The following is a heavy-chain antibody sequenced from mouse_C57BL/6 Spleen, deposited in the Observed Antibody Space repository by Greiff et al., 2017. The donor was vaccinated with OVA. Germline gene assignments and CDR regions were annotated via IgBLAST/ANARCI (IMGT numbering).Heavy chain of an antibody. CDR1: GYTFTDHT. D-gene: IGHD1-1*01. CDR2: IYPRDGST. V-gene: IGHV1-78*01. J-gene: IGHJ2*01. Sequence: VQGVESDAELVKPGASVKISCKVSGYTFTDHTIHWMKQRPEQGLEWIGYIYPRDGSTKYNEKFKGKATLTADKSSSTAYMQLNSLTSEDSAVYFCARGVYGSSYDYFDYWGQGTTLTVSS. CDR3: ARGVYGSSYDYFDY.